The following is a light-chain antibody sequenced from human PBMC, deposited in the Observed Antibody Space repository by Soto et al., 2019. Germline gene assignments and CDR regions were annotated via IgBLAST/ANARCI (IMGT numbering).Light chain of an antibody. Sequence: DLQLTQSPSFLSASVGDRVTMTCRASQGISSYLAWYQQKPGKAPKLLIYAASTLQRGVPSRFSGSGSGTEFTLTISSLQPEDFATYYCQQLDSYPYFGQGTKLEIK. CDR1: QGISSY. J-gene: IGKJ2*01. CDR2: AAS. CDR3: QQLDSYPY. V-gene: IGKV1-9*01.